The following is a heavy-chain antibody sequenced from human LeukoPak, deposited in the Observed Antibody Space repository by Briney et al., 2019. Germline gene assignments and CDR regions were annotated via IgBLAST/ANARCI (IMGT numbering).Heavy chain of an antibody. CDR2: IYYSGST. CDR3: ASTTRDYGSIYGMDV. Sequence: SETLSLTCTVSGGSISSSSYYWGWIRQPPGKGLEWIGSIYYSGSTYYNPSLKSRVTISVDTSKNQFSLKLRSVTAADTAVYYCASTTRDYGSIYGMDVWGQGTTVNVSS. CDR1: GGSISSSSYY. D-gene: IGHD3-10*01. J-gene: IGHJ6*02. V-gene: IGHV4-39*01.